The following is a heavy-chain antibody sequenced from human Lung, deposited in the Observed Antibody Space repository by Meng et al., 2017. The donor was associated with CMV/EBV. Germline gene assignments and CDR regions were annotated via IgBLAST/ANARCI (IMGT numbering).Heavy chain of an antibody. Sequence: LHAAGPGPVTPSETLSLSCTVSGDSITSYYWSWIRQPAGKGLRWIWRIAASGKTWYHRYLKSRSTLSVDTSKNEFSLKLSSVPAAGRAVYFCASDFGSRWYPDWFDPWGQGTLVTVSS. D-gene: IGHD6-13*01. J-gene: IGHJ5*02. V-gene: IGHV4-4*07. CDR1: GDSITSYY. CDR2: IAASGKT. CDR3: ASDFGSRWYPDWFDP.